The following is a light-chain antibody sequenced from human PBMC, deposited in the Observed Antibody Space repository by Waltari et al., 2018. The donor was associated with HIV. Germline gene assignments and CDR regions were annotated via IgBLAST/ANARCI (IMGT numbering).Light chain of an antibody. CDR1: HSVLYTSNNKNY. Sequence: DIVMTQSPDSLAVSLGAMATISCKSSHSVLYTSNNKNYLPWYHQKPGQPPKLLINWASTRESGVPDRFSGSGSGTDFTLTINSLQTEDVAVYYCQQYYSTPLTFGEGTKVEIK. J-gene: IGKJ4*01. CDR3: QQYYSTPLT. V-gene: IGKV4-1*01. CDR2: WAS.